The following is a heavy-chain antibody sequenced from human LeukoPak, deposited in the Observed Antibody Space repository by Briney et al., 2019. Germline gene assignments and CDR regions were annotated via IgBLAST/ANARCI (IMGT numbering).Heavy chain of an antibody. J-gene: IGHJ6*02. D-gene: IGHD5-24*01. CDR2: INPSGGST. Sequence: GASVKVSCKASGYTFTSYYMHWVRQAPGQGLEWMGIINPSGGSTSYAQKFQGRVTMTRDTSTSTVYMELSSLRSEDTAVYYCARDEMATIPESVYGMDVWGQGTTVTVSS. V-gene: IGHV1-46*01. CDR3: ARDEMATIPESVYGMDV. CDR1: GYTFTSYY.